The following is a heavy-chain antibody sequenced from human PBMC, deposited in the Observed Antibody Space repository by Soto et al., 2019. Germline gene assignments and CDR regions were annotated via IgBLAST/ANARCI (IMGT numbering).Heavy chain of an antibody. Sequence: QVQLVQGGTEVKMAGSSVRISCEASGGTLSNYAVSWVRQAPGLGLEWMGGIIPIFGTTTYAQKFQGRITITADETTGRVYMDLTGLRSDETAVFYCTRAVRTGNYGMDVFGQGTTVTVSS. CDR3: TRAVRTGNYGMDV. V-gene: IGHV1-69*01. CDR2: IIPIFGTT. CDR1: GGTLSNYA. J-gene: IGHJ6*02.